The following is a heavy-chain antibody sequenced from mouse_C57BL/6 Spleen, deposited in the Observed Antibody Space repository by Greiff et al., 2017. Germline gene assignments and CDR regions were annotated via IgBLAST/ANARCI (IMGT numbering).Heavy chain of an antibody. CDR1: GYSFTGYY. Sequence: VQLQQSGPELVKPGASVKISCTASGYSFTGYYMNWVKQSPEKSLEWIGEINPSTGGTTYNQKFKAKATLTVDTSSSTAYMQLKSLTSEDSAVSCCARSYSNSYYAMDYWGQGSSGPVSS. D-gene: IGHD2-5*01. J-gene: IGHJ4*01. V-gene: IGHV1-42*01. CDR2: INPSTGGT. CDR3: ARSYSNSYYAMDY.